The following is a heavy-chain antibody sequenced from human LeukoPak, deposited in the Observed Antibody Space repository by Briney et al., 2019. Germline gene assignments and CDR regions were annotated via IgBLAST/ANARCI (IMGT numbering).Heavy chain of an antibody. V-gene: IGHV3-48*01. D-gene: IGHD4-17*01. CDR1: GFTFSGYT. Sequence: GGSLRLSCAASGFTFSGYTMTWVRQAPGKGLEWLSYISSSGSTIYYADSVKGRFTISRDNAKNSLYLQMNSLRAEDTAVYYCASDLYGDYDFDYWGQGTLVTVSS. CDR3: ASDLYGDYDFDY. CDR2: ISSSGSTI. J-gene: IGHJ4*02.